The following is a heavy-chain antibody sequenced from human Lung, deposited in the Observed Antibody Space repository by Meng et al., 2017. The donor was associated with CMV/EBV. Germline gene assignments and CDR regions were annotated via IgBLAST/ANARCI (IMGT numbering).Heavy chain of an antibody. J-gene: IGHJ4*02. Sequence: GGSXRLSCAASGFTFSSYWMSWVRQAPGKGLEWVANIKEDGSAKFYVDSVKGRFTISRDNAKKSLYLQMNSLRAEDTAVYYCARWKPRIDYWGQGTVVTVSS. D-gene: IGHD1-1*01. V-gene: IGHV3-7*01. CDR2: IKEDGSAK. CDR3: ARWKPRIDY. CDR1: GFTFSSYW.